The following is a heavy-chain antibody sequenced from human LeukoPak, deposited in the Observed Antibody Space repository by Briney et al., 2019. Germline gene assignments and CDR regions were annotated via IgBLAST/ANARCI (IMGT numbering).Heavy chain of an antibody. J-gene: IGHJ4*02. D-gene: IGHD6-19*01. Sequence: GGSLRLSCAASGFTFSSYGMHWVRQAPGKGLEWVAVISYDGSNKYYADSVKGRFTISRDNSKNTLYLQMNSLRAEDTAVYYCAKASSYSGGWLYYFDYWGQGTLVTVSS. CDR1: GFTFSSYG. CDR2: ISYDGSNK. V-gene: IGHV3-30*18. CDR3: AKASSYSGGWLYYFDY.